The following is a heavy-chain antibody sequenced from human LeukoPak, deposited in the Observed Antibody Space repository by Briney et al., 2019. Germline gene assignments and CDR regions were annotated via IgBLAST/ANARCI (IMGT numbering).Heavy chain of an antibody. CDR1: GFTFSDYA. Sequence: GGSLRLSCVASGFTFSDYAMNWVRQAPGKGLEWVSTFKTNSGQVYYAESVRGRFTISRDNSKNTVYLQMSSLRAEDTALYYCARSVPDYTRFDYWGQGALVTVST. V-gene: IGHV3-23*01. CDR3: ARSVPDYTRFDY. CDR2: FKTNSGQV. J-gene: IGHJ4*02. D-gene: IGHD4-11*01.